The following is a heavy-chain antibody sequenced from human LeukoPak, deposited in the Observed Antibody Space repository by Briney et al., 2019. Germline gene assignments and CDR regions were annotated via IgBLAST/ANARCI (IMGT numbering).Heavy chain of an antibody. Sequence: PGGSLRLSCAASEFTFNDYNMNWVRQAPGKGLEWVSSISSSTSYIYYADSVKGRFTISRDTAKNSLYLQMNSLRAEDTAVYYCARETGFIFGYFDYWGQGTLVTVSS. CDR1: EFTFNDYN. D-gene: IGHD3-3*02. CDR2: ISSSTSYI. J-gene: IGHJ4*02. CDR3: ARETGFIFGYFDY. V-gene: IGHV3-21*01.